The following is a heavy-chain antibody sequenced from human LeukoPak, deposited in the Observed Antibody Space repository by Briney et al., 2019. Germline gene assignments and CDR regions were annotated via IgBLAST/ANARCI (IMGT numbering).Heavy chain of an antibody. CDR3: TTFGSHSMGY. D-gene: IGHD1-26*01. V-gene: IGHV3-30-3*01. J-gene: IGHJ4*02. CDR2: ISYDGSNK. CDR1: GFTFSSYA. Sequence: GRSLRLSCAASGFTFSSYAMHWVRQAPGKGLEWVAVISYDGSNKYYADSVKGRFTISRDNSKNTLYLQMNSLRAEDTAVYYCTTFGSHSMGYWGQGTLVTVSS.